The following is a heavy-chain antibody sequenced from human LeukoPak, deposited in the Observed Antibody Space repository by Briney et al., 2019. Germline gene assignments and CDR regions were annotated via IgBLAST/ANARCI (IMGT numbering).Heavy chain of an antibody. V-gene: IGHV3-30*03. CDR1: GFTFSSYG. CDR3: ARDDDQRNDAFDI. D-gene: IGHD2-2*01. Sequence: PGGSLRLSCAASGFTFSSYGMHWVRQAPGKGLEWVAVISYDGSNKYYADSVKGRFTISRDNSKNTLYLQMNSLRAEDTAVYYCARDDDQRNDAFDIWGQGTMVTVSS. J-gene: IGHJ3*02. CDR2: ISYDGSNK.